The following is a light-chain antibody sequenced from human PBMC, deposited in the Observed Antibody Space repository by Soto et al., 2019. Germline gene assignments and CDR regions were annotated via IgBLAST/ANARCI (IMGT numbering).Light chain of an antibody. Sequence: QSVLTQPASVSGSPGQSITISCSGTSSDLGTYNYVSWYQQHPDTPPKLIIYDVRNRPSGVSDRFSGSKSGNTASLTISGVQTEDEAHYYCSSHTSSSTLVFGGGTKLTVL. CDR3: SSHTSSSTLV. CDR1: SSDLGTYNY. J-gene: IGLJ2*01. V-gene: IGLV2-14*03. CDR2: DVR.